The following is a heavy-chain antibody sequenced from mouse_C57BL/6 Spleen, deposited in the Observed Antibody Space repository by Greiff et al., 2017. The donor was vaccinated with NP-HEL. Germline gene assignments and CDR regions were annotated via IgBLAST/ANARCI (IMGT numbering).Heavy chain of an antibody. D-gene: IGHD2-5*01. J-gene: IGHJ2*01. V-gene: IGHV1-39*01. Sequence: EVQLQHSGPELVKPGASVKISCKASGYSFTDYNMNWVKQSNGKSLEWIGVINPNYGTTSYNQKFKGKATLTVDQSSSTAYMQLNSLTSEDSAVYYCARSWLSNYLYYFDYWGQGTTLTVSS. CDR2: INPNYGTT. CDR3: ARSWLSNYLYYFDY. CDR1: GYSFTDYN.